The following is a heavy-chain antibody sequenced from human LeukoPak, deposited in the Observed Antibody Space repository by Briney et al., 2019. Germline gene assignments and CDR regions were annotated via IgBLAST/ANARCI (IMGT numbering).Heavy chain of an antibody. V-gene: IGHV1-2*02. Sequence: GASVKVSCKASGYTFTGYYLHWVRQAPGQGLEWMGWINPNSGGTDYAQKFQGRVTMTRDTSISTAYMELSRLRSDDTAVYYCARLVDGYNYGHFDSWGQGTLVTVSS. CDR1: GYTFTGYY. CDR3: ARLVDGYNYGHFDS. D-gene: IGHD5-18*01. J-gene: IGHJ4*02. CDR2: INPNSGGT.